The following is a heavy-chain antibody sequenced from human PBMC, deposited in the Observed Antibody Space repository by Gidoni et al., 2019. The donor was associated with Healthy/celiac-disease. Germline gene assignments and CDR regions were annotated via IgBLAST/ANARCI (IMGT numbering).Heavy chain of an antibody. V-gene: IGHV3-30-3*01. Sequence: QVQLVESGGGVVQPGRSLRLSCAASGFTFSSYAMHWVRQAPGKGLEWVAVISYDGSNKYYADSVKGRFTISRDNSKNTLYLQMNSLRAEDTAVYYCARDWDIVATGGDYWGQGTLVTVSS. D-gene: IGHD5-12*01. CDR1: GFTFSSYA. CDR2: ISYDGSNK. CDR3: ARDWDIVATGGDY. J-gene: IGHJ4*02.